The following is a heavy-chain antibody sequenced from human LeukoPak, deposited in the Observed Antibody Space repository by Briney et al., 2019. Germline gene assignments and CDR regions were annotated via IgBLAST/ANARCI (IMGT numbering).Heavy chain of an antibody. CDR2: IKEGGSER. CDR3: ARYTVPFCGGDCYSQFLDY. Sequence: PGGSLRLSCAASRFTFSAFWMSWVRQAPGKGLEWVGNIKEGGSERHYVDSVKGRFTISRDNAENSLYLQMSSLRVEDTAVYYCARYTVPFCGGDCYSQFLDYWGQGALVTVSP. V-gene: IGHV3-7*01. D-gene: IGHD2-21*01. CDR1: RFTFSAFW. J-gene: IGHJ4*02.